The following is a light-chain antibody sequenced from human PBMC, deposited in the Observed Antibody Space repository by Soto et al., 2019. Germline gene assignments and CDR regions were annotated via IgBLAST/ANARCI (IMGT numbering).Light chain of an antibody. V-gene: IGLV8-61*01. CDR3: VLYMGNGIWV. CDR2: NTN. CDR1: SGSVSTSYF. J-gene: IGLJ3*02. Sequence: QAVVTQEPSFSVSPGGTVTLTCGLSSGSVSTSYFPSWYQQTPGQAPRTLIYNTNTRSSGVPDRFSGSSLGNKAALTITGAQANDESDYYCVLYMGNGIWVFGGGTKLTVL.